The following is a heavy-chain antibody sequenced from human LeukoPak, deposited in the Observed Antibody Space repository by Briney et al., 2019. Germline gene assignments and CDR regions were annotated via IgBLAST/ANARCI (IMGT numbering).Heavy chain of an antibody. CDR2: INPNSGGT. V-gene: IGHV1-2*02. CDR1: GYTFTGYY. D-gene: IGHD3-22*01. Sequence: AAVKVSCMPSGYTFTGYYMHWVRQAPGQGLEWMGWINPNSGGTNHAQKFQGRVTMNRGTTISTAYMEQSRLRSDDTAVYYFAREDSDSCEGFDYCGQGTLVTVSS. CDR3: AREDSDSCEGFDY. J-gene: IGHJ4*02.